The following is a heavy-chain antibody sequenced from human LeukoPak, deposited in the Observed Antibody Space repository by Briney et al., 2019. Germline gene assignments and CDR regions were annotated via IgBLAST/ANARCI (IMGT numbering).Heavy chain of an antibody. CDR3: AGNYEILTGYYDDDGFDI. Sequence: GASVTVSCKASGYTFTGYYMNWVRQAPGQGLEWMGWINPNSGGTKYAQKFQGRVTLTRDTSITTAYMELSRLRSDDTAIYYCAGNYEILTGYYDDDGFDIWGQGTKVTVSS. J-gene: IGHJ3*02. V-gene: IGHV1-2*02. CDR2: INPNSGGT. D-gene: IGHD3-9*01. CDR1: GYTFTGYY.